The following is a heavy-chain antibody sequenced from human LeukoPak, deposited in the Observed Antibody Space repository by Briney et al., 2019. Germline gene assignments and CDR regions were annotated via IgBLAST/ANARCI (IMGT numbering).Heavy chain of an antibody. CDR3: ARDPESSSFDL. V-gene: IGHV3-7*01. D-gene: IGHD6-13*01. J-gene: IGHJ4*02. CDR2: IDQGGSVR. Sequence: GGSLRLSCAASGFSFSTYWMSWVRRTPEKGLEFVANIDQGGSVRNYMDSLKGRCTISRDNAKKSLYLEINSLRADDTAVYYCARDPESSSFDLWGRGALVTVSS. CDR1: GFSFSTYW.